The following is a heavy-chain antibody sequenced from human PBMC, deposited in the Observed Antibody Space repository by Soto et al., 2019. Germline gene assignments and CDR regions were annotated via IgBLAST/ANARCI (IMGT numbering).Heavy chain of an antibody. CDR2: TYYRSKWYN. CDR3: ARDPPDFHSAFDF. V-gene: IGHV6-1*01. J-gene: IGHJ4*02. D-gene: IGHD4-4*01. CDR1: GDSVSSNRAA. Sequence: SQTLSLTCAIPGDSVSSNRAAWNWIRQSPSRGLEWLGRTYYRSKWYNDYALFVKSRISINPDTSKNQFSLHLNSVTPDDTAVYYCARDPPDFHSAFDFWGQGTPVTVSS.